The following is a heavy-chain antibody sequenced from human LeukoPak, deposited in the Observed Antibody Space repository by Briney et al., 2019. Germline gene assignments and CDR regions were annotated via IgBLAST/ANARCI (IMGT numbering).Heavy chain of an antibody. D-gene: IGHD5-24*01. CDR1: GFKFDDYG. V-gene: IGHV3-20*04. Sequence: GGSLRLSCAASGFKFDDYGMSWVRQVPGKGLEWVSSINWNGDTTTYADSVKGRFTISRDNAKNSLYLQMNSLRAGDTAVYYCARTIEMATISYFDYWGQGTLVTVSS. CDR3: ARTIEMATISYFDY. J-gene: IGHJ4*02. CDR2: INWNGDTT.